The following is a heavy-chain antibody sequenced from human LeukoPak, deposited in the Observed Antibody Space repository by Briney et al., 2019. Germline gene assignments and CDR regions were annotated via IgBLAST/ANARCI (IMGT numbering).Heavy chain of an antibody. CDR1: GGSISGYY. CDR3: AGYATTVTTNDY. CDR2: IYYSGST. D-gene: IGHD4-17*01. Sequence: PSVILSLTCTVSGGSISGYYWSWIRQPPGKGLEWIGFIYYSGSTNYNLSLKSRVTISVDTSKIQFSLKLSSVSAADTAVYYCAGYATTVTTNDYWGQGTLVT. J-gene: IGHJ4*02. V-gene: IGHV4-59*08.